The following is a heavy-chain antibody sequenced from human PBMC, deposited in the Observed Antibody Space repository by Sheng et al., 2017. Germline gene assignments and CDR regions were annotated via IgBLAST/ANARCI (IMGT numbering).Heavy chain of an antibody. CDR2: IWYDGSNK. CDR3: ARGSYYVGDY. Sequence: VQLVESGGGLVQPGGSLRLSCAGSGFTFSSYGMHWVRQAPGKGLEWVTVIWYDGSNKYYADSVKGRFTISRDNAKNTMYLQMNSLRDEDTAVYYCARGSYYVGDYWGQGTLLTVS. CDR1: GFTFSSYG. V-gene: IGHV3-33*08. D-gene: IGHD1-26*01. J-gene: IGHJ4*02.